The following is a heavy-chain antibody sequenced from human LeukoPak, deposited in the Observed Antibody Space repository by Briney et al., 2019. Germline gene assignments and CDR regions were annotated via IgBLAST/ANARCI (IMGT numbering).Heavy chain of an antibody. D-gene: IGHD3-22*01. CDR1: GYTFTSYA. Sequence: PGASVRVSCKASGYTFTSYAISWVRQAPGQGREWMGMINPSGGSTSYAQKFQGRVTMTGDTSTSTVYMELSSLRSEDTAIYYCARDLYYASSGGALHIWGQGTLFTVSS. CDR2: INPSGGST. J-gene: IGHJ3*02. V-gene: IGHV1-46*01. CDR3: ARDLYYASSGGALHI.